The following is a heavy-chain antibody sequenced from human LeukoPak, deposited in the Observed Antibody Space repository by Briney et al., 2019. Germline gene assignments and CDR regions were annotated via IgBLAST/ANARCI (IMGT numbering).Heavy chain of an antibody. V-gene: IGHV4-34*01. CDR3: ARGTGIAES. J-gene: IGHJ5*02. D-gene: IGHD6-13*01. CDR2: INHTGST. CDR1: GGSFSGYY. Sequence: PSETLSLTCAVYGGSFSGYYWSWIRQPPGKGPEWIGEINHTGSTNYNPSLKSRVTISVDTSKNQFSLKLSSVTAADTAVYYCARGTGIAESWGQGTLVTVSS.